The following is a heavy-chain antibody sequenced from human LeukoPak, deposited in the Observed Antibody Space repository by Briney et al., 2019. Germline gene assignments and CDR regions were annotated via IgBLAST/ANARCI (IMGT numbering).Heavy chain of an antibody. D-gene: IGHD1-1*01. CDR3: ARGPTISETGYFDF. Sequence: KTSETLSLTCAVYGGSFSRYYWSWIRQSPGKGLEWIAEIDHRGDTNHNPSVKSRVTISVDTSKNQFSLKVRSLSAADTAVYYCARGPTISETGYFDFWGQGTLVTVSS. CDR2: IDHRGDT. V-gene: IGHV4-34*01. CDR1: GGSFSRYY. J-gene: IGHJ4*03.